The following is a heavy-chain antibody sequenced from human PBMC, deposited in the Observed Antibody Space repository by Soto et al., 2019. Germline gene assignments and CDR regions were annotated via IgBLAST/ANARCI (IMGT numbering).Heavy chain of an antibody. CDR1: GGFISSSNYY. D-gene: IGHD3-10*01. V-gene: IGHV4-39*01. Sequence: SETLSLTCTVSGGFISSSNYYWGWIRQPPGKGPEWIGSIYYSGRTDYIPSLKSRVTISVDTSKNQFSLKLSSVTAADTAVYYCARVVARLSGSEYYYYYVDVWGIGTTVTVSS. J-gene: IGHJ6*03. CDR2: IYYSGRT. CDR3: ARVVARLSGSEYYYYYVDV.